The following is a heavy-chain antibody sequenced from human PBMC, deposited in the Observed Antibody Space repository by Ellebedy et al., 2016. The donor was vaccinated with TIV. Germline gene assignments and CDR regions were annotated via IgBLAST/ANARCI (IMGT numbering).Heavy chain of an antibody. Sequence: GGSLRLSCAASGFTFSATGMHWVRQAPGRGLEWVAIIRSDGSNEDYADSVKGRFTISRDNSKNTLYLQMNSLRAEDTAVYYCARTSINTVKGRLVDYWGQGTLVTVSS. CDR2: IRSDGSNE. CDR3: ARTSINTVKGRLVDY. CDR1: GFTFSATG. D-gene: IGHD3-16*01. V-gene: IGHV3-33*08. J-gene: IGHJ4*02.